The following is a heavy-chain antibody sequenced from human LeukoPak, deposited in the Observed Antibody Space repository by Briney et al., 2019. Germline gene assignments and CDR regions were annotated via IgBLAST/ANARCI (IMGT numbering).Heavy chain of an antibody. D-gene: IGHD6-19*01. CDR3: AKDPRNIAVAGHYFAY. CDR1: GFAFSTYA. V-gene: IGHV3-23*01. Sequence: PGGSLSLSCAASGFAFSTYALSWFGQPPGKGREGFAPISGSGVSTYYAAPGKGRSTFSRTNSKHTLSLQMNSLRAEDTAVYYCAKDPRNIAVAGHYFAYWGQGTLVTVSS. CDR2: ISGSGVST. J-gene: IGHJ4*02.